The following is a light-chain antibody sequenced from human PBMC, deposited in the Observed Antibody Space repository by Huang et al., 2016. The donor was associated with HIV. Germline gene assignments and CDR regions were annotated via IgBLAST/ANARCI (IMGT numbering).Light chain of an antibody. CDR2: GAS. J-gene: IGKJ5*01. V-gene: IGKV1-9*01. CDR1: QDIGTS. CDR3: QQLHAYPIT. Sequence: HLTQSPPSLSASVGDSVFIPCRASQDIGTSLAWDQQRTGRAPNLLISGASTLQTGVPSRFSGESAGTLFTLFITGLQPEDFATYYCQQLHAYPITFGQGTRLDIK.